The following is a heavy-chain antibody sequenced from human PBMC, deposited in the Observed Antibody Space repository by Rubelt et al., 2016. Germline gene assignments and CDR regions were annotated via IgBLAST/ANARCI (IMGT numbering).Heavy chain of an antibody. V-gene: IGHV3-30*04. CDR1: GFTFDNYA. CDR2: ISFDGISK. Sequence: VQLLESGGGLVQPGGSLRLSCAASGFTFDNYAMSWVRQAPGKGLEWVAVISFDGISKYYADSVKGRFTVSRDNSRNTLWLQMSSLRDDDTAVYYCGRDDYWGQGTLVTVSS. J-gene: IGHJ4*02. CDR3: GRDDY.